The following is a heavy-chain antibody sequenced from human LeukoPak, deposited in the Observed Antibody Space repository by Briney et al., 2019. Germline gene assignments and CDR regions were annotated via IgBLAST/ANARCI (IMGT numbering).Heavy chain of an antibody. CDR1: GGSIRSYY. Sequence: SEALSLTCTVSGGSIRSYYWSWIRQPPGKGLEWVGYIFYSGTTDSNPSLKSRVTISVDTSKNQFSLKLSSVTAADTAVYYCARGCSAGTPHNWFDPWGQGTLVTVSS. CDR3: ARGCSAGTPHNWFDP. V-gene: IGHV4-59*01. D-gene: IGHD6-13*01. J-gene: IGHJ5*02. CDR2: IFYSGTT.